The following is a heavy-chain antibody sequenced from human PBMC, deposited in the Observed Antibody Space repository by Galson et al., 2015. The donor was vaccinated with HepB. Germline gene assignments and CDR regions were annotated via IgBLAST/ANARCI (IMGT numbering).Heavy chain of an antibody. CDR2: IGGSSSYM. CDR3: ARRRFGDFEQWYFDL. J-gene: IGHJ2*01. D-gene: IGHD3-10*01. V-gene: IGHV3-21*06. Sequence: SLRLSCAASGFTFSSYSMNWVRQAPGKGLEWVSSIGGSSSYMYYADSVKGRFTISRDNAKNSLYLQMNSLRAEDTAVYYCARRRFGDFEQWYFDLWGRGTLVTVSS. CDR1: GFTFSSYS.